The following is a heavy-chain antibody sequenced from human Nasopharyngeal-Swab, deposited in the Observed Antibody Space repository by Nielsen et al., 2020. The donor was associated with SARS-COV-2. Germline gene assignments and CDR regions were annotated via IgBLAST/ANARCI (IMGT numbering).Heavy chain of an antibody. J-gene: IGHJ4*02. CDR3: TRGYDTFDY. D-gene: IGHD3-22*01. CDR2: IRSKAYGGTT. V-gene: IGHV3-49*04. CDR1: GFTFGDYA. Sequence: GSLKISCTASGFTFGDYAMSWVRQAPGKGLEWVGFIRSKAYGGTTEYVASVKGRFTISRDDSKSIAYLQMNSLKTEDTAVYYCTRGYDTFDYWGQGTLVTVS.